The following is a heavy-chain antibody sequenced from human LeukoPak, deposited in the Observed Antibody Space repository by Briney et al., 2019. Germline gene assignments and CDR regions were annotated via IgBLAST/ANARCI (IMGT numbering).Heavy chain of an antibody. V-gene: IGHV3-23*01. J-gene: IGHJ4*02. Sequence: AGSLRLSCVASGFSFSSYSMTWGRHGPEKGLEWVSAISVSSGSTYYSDSVTARFTISRENSNQTLYLQMKSLITEDTAKYYCAKGWNGSNFRTFAHWGQRTLVTVSS. CDR3: AKGWNGSNFRTFAH. CDR2: ISVSSGST. CDR1: GFSFSSYS. D-gene: IGHD4-11*01.